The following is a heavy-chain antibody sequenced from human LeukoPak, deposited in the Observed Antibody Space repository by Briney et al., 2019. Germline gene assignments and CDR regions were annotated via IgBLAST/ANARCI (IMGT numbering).Heavy chain of an antibody. CDR2: IWYDGSNK. V-gene: IGHV3-33*01. J-gene: IGHJ4*02. CDR3: ASAMTTVTRYFDS. D-gene: IGHD4-17*01. Sequence: GGSLRLSCAASGFTFSSYGMHWVRQAPGKGPEWVALIWYDGSNKYYADSVKGRFTISRDNSKNTLYLQMNSLRAEDTAVYYCASAMTTVTRYFDSWGQGTLVAVSS. CDR1: GFTFSSYG.